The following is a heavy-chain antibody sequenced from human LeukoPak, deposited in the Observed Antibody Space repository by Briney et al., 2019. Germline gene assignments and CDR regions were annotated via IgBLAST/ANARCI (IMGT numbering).Heavy chain of an antibody. Sequence: PSETLSLTCAVYCGSFSGYYWSWIRQPPGKGLEWIGEINHSGSTNYNPSLKSRVTISVDTSKNQFSLKLSSVTAADTAVYYCASGPYDSRSLSWFDPWGQGTLVTVSS. D-gene: IGHD3-22*01. CDR3: ASGPYDSRSLSWFDP. CDR1: CGSFSGYY. J-gene: IGHJ5*02. V-gene: IGHV4-34*01. CDR2: INHSGST.